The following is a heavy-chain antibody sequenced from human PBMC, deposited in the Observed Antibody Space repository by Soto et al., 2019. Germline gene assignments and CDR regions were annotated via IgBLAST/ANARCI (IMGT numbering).Heavy chain of an antibody. Sequence: PGGSLRLSCAASGFTFSSYWMHWVRQVPGKGLVWVSRIKGDGTNTGYADSVKGRFTISRDNVKNTLYLQMNSLRAEDTAVYYCARGLSGYYGFDYWGRGTLVTVS. CDR3: ARGLSGYYGFDY. J-gene: IGHJ4*02. CDR2: IKGDGTNT. V-gene: IGHV3-74*01. D-gene: IGHD5-12*01. CDR1: GFTFSSYW.